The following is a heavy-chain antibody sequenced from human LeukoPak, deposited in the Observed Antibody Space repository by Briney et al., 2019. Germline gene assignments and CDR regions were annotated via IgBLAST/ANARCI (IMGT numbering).Heavy chain of an antibody. CDR3: ARVVPYPSWSGPHYSDD. J-gene: IGHJ4*02. CDR2: IKQDGSQE. D-gene: IGHD3-3*01. Sequence: GGSLRLSCAASGFTLSTYWMSWVRQAPGKGLEWVAHIKQDGSQEYYVDSVRGRFTISRDNAKNSLNLQMNYLRSDDTAVYYCARVVPYPSWSGPHYSDDWGQGILVTVSS. CDR1: GFTLSTYW. V-gene: IGHV3-7*01.